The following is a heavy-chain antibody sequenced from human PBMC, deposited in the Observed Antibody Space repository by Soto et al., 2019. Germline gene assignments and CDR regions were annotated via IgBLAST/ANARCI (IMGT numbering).Heavy chain of an antibody. CDR3: ARRGPGTYFDY. CDR2: ISGSGDST. D-gene: IGHD6-13*01. J-gene: IGHJ4*02. V-gene: IGHV3-23*01. CDR1: GFTFSSYA. Sequence: EVQLLDSGGGLVQPGGSLRLSCAASGFTFSSYAMNWVRQAPGKGLEWVSVISGSGDSTYYADSVKCRFIISTDNSKHTLYLQMHSLRTEDTAVYYCARRGPGTYFDYWGQGPLVTVPS.